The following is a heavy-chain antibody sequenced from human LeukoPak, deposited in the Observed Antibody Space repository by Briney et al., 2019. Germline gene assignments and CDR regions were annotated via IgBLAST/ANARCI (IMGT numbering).Heavy chain of an antibody. CDR3: VRRSKMYSSGWFDY. Sequence: SETLSLTCAVYGGSFSGYYWSWIRQPPGKGLECIGEIHHSGSTNYNPSLKSRVTTSLDTSKNQFSLKLSSVTAADTAVYYCVRRSKMYSSGWFDYWGQGTLVTVSS. CDR2: IHHSGST. J-gene: IGHJ4*02. V-gene: IGHV4-34*01. D-gene: IGHD6-19*01. CDR1: GGSFSGYY.